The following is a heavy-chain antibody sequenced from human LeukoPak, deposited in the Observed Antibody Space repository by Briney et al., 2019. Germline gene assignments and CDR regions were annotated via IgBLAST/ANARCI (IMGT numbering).Heavy chain of an antibody. V-gene: IGHV4-34*01. J-gene: IGHJ4*02. CDR3: ARARLGWRWVSYYFDY. D-gene: IGHD2-21*01. Sequence: SETLSPTCAVYGGSFSGYYWSWIRQPPGKGLEWIGEINHSGGTNYNPSLKSRVTISVDTSKNQFSLKLSSVTAADTAVYYCARARLGWRWVSYYFDYWGQGTLVTVSS. CDR2: INHSGGT. CDR1: GGSFSGYY.